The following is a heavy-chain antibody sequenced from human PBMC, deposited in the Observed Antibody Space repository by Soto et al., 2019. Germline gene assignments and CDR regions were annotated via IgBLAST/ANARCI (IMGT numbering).Heavy chain of an antibody. Sequence: GASVKVSCKASGYTFTSYGISWVRQAPGQGLEWMGWISAYNGNTNYAQKLQGRVTMTTDTSTSTAYMELRSLRSDDTAVYYCARDPYYDFWSGPPEHNWFDPWGQGTLVTVSS. J-gene: IGHJ5*02. D-gene: IGHD3-3*01. V-gene: IGHV1-18*01. CDR2: ISAYNGNT. CDR3: ARDPYYDFWSGPPEHNWFDP. CDR1: GYTFTSYG.